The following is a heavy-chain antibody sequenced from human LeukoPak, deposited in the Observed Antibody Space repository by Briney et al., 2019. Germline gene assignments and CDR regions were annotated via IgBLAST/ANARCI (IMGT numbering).Heavy chain of an antibody. CDR3: ARAVPDFWSGYYRYYYGMDV. CDR2: IKQDGSEK. D-gene: IGHD3-3*01. Sequence: GGSLRLSCAASGFTFSSYWMSRVRQAPGKGLEWVANIKQDGSEKYYVDSVKGRFTISRDNAKNSLYLQMNSLRAEDTAVYYCARAVPDFWSGYYRYYYGMDVWGQGTTVTVSS. CDR1: GFTFSSYW. J-gene: IGHJ6*02. V-gene: IGHV3-7*01.